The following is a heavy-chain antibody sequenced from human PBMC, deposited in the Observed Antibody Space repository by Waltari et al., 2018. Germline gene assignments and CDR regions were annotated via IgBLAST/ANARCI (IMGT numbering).Heavy chain of an antibody. J-gene: IGHJ6*03. Sequence: QVQLVQSGAEVKKPGSSVKVSCKASGGPFSSYAISWGRQAPGQGLEWMGRIIPIVGTANYAQKCQGRVTITADKSTSTAYMELSSLRSEDTAVYYCALLGKDYYMDVWGKGTTVTISS. V-gene: IGHV1-69*04. CDR3: ALLGKDYYMDV. CDR1: GGPFSSYA. D-gene: IGHD2-15*01. CDR2: IIPIVGTA.